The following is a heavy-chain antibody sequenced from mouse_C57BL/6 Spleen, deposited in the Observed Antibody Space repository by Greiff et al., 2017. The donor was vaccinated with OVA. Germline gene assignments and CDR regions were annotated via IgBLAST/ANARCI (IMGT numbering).Heavy chain of an antibody. CDR3: ARDDYDFWYCDV. D-gene: IGHD2-4*01. V-gene: IGHV5-4*01. Sequence: DVMLVESGGGLVKPGGSLKLSCAASGFTFSSYAMSWVRQTPEKRLEWVATISDGGSYTYYPDNVKGRFTISRDNAKNNLYLQMSHLKSEDTAMYDCARDDYDFWYCDVWGTGTTVTVSS. J-gene: IGHJ1*03. CDR2: ISDGGSYT. CDR1: GFTFSSYA.